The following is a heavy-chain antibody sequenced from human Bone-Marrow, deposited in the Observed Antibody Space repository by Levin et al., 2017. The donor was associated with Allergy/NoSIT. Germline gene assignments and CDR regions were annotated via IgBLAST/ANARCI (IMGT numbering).Heavy chain of an antibody. CDR2: LSYNGRDK. CDR3: VRLVGSVVDF. J-gene: IGHJ4*02. Sequence: GGSLRLSCAYSGFTFTDYEIYWVRQAPGKGLEWVAILSYNGRDKFYSDSVKGRFTVSRDSSKNILYLNMNSLRPEDTALYYCVRLVGSVVDFWGQGTLVTVSS. CDR1: GFTFTDYE. D-gene: IGHD3-9*01. V-gene: IGHV3-30*03.